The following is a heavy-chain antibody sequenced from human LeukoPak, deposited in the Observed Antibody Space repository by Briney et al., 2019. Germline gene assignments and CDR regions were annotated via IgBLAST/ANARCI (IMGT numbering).Heavy chain of an antibody. J-gene: IGHJ5*02. CDR1: GGSISSYY. V-gene: IGHV4-59*01. Sequence: PSETLSLTCTVSGGSISSYYWSWLRQPPGKGLEWIGDIYYSGSTNYNPSLKSRVTISVDTSKNQSSLKLRSVTAADTAVYYCARRYCSGGSCYPNWFDPWGQGTLVTVSS. CDR2: IYYSGST. CDR3: ARRYCSGGSCYPNWFDP. D-gene: IGHD2-15*01.